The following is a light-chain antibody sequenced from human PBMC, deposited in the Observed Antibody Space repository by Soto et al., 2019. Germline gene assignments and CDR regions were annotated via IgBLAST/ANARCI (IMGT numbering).Light chain of an antibody. CDR1: SGHSTYA. CDR2: VNSDGSH. Sequence: QPVLTQSPSASASLGASVKLTCTLSSGHSTYAIAWHQQQPEKGPRYLMKVNSDGSHNKGDGIPDRFSGFSSGAERYLTISSLQSEDEADYYCQTWSLGFAVVFGGGTKVTVL. CDR3: QTWSLGFAVV. J-gene: IGLJ2*01. V-gene: IGLV4-69*01.